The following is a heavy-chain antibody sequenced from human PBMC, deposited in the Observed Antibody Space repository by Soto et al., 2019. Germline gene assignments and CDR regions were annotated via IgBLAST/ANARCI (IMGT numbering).Heavy chain of an antibody. CDR1: GGSFSGYY. V-gene: IGHV4-34*01. CDR2: INHNGGT. J-gene: IGHJ1*01. CDR3: AREGPPIRAHNPPEYFQQ. Sequence: SETLSLTCAVYGGSFSGYYWSWIRQPSGKGLEWIGEINHNGGTNYDPSFKSRVTISVDTSKNQFPLKLSSVTAADTAVYYCAREGPPIRAHNPPEYFQQWGQGTLVTVSS. D-gene: IGHD1-26*01.